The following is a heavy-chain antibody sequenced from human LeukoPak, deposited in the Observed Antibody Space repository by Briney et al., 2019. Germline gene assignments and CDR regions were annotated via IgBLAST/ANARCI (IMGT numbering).Heavy chain of an antibody. CDR2: ISSSGSTI. D-gene: IGHD6-6*01. V-gene: IGHV3-48*04. CDR3: ARELVGFAFDI. Sequence: GGSLRLSCAASGFTFSSYSMNWVRQAPGRGLEWVSSISSSGSTIYYADSVKGRFTISRDNAKNSLYLQMNSLRAEDTAVYYCARELVGFAFDIWGQGTMVTVSS. CDR1: GFTFSSYS. J-gene: IGHJ3*02.